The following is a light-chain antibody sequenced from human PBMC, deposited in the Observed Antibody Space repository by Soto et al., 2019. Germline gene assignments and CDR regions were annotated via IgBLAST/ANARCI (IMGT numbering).Light chain of an antibody. CDR3: QQHNAWPLT. CDR2: GAS. CDR1: QTLGNK. Sequence: EIVMTQSPATLSVSPGETATLSCRASQTLGNKLAWYQQKPGQAPRLLIYGASTRATGIPARFSGSGSVKEFTLTINSLQSEDFAIYYCQQHNAWPLTFGPGTKVDLK. J-gene: IGKJ3*01. V-gene: IGKV3D-15*01.